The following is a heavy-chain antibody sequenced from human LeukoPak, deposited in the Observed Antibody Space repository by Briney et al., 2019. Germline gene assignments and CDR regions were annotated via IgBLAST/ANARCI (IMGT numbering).Heavy chain of an antibody. CDR1: GFTVSSNY. Sequence: GGSLRLSCVASGFTVSSNYMNWVRQAPGRGLEWVSVIYSAGNTFYANSVKGRVTMSRDSSKNTLYLQMNSLRAEDTAVYYCARVLLASNGDQYWYYDLWGRGTLVTVSS. D-gene: IGHD4-17*01. J-gene: IGHJ2*01. CDR2: IYSAGNT. CDR3: ARVLLASNGDQYWYYDL. V-gene: IGHV3-53*01.